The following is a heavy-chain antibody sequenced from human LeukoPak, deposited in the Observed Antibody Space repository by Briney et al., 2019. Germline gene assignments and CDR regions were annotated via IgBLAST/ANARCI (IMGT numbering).Heavy chain of an antibody. CDR1: GYTFTAYY. CDR3: AGGSYYNENWFDP. V-gene: IGHV1-2*02. CDR2: INPNNGGA. J-gene: IGHJ5*02. D-gene: IGHD3-10*01. Sequence: ASVKVSCKASGYTFTAYYIHWVRQAPGQGLEWMGWINPNNGGANYVQKFQGRVTMTRDTSISTAYMELSRLRSDDTAVYYCAGGSYYNENWFDPWGQGTLVTVSS.